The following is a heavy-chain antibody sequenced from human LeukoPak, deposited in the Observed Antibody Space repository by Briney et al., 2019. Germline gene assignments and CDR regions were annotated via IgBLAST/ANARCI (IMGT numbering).Heavy chain of an antibody. J-gene: IGHJ4*02. V-gene: IGHV1-2*02. CDR3: ARTLDRYNWNYGIDY. D-gene: IGHD1-7*01. CDR1: GYTFTGYC. CDR2: INPNSGGT. Sequence: ASVKVSCKASGYTFTGYCIHWVRQAPGQGLEWMGWINPNSGGTNYAQNFQGRVTMTRDTSISTVYMELSGLRSDDTAVYFCARTLDRYNWNYGIDYWGQGTLVTVSS.